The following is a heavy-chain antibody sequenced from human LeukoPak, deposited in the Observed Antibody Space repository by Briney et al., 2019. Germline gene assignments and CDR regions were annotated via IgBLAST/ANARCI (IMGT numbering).Heavy chain of an antibody. CDR3: ARVPADCSSTSCYATGIDY. Sequence: PSETLSLTCTVSGGSISSYYWNWVRQPPGKGLEWIGYVYYTGSTNYNPSLKSRVTISVDTSKNQFSLKLSSVTAADTAVYYCARVPADCSSTSCYATGIDYWGQGTLVTVSS. V-gene: IGHV4-59*12. CDR1: GGSISSYY. CDR2: VYYTGST. J-gene: IGHJ4*02. D-gene: IGHD2-2*01.